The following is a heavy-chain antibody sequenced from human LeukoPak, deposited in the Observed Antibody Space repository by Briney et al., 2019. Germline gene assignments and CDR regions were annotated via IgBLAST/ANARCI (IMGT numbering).Heavy chain of an antibody. CDR3: AKVMPLYQLQWGLYDY. D-gene: IGHD2-2*01. V-gene: IGHV3-23*01. Sequence: PGGSLRLSCAASGFTFSSFAMSWVRQAPGKGLEWVSGISASGGSTYYADSVKGRFTISRDNSRNTLYLQMNSLRAEDTAVYYCAKVMPLYQLQWGLYDYWGQGTLVTVSS. J-gene: IGHJ4*02. CDR2: ISASGGST. CDR1: GFTFSSFA.